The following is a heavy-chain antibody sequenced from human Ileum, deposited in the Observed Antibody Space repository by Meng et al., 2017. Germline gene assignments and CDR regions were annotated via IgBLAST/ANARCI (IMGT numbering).Heavy chain of an antibody. CDR2: AST. Sequence: QVQLQESGPGLVRPSETLSLICTFSVASVTTSHYQWGWIRQPPGKGLEWIGYASTNYNPSLKSRLTISLDTSKNQVSLKLTSVTAADTAVYYCARDHWGSLDYWGQGILVTVSS. V-gene: IGHV4-61*01. CDR3: ARDHWGSLDY. CDR1: VASVTTSHYQ. J-gene: IGHJ4*02. D-gene: IGHD7-27*01.